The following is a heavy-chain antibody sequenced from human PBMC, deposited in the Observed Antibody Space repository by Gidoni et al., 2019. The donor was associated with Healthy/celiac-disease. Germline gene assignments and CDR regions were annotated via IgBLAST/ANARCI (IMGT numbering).Heavy chain of an antibody. Sequence: QVQLQRSGPGLVKPSQTLSLTCTVSGGSISSGGYYWSRIRQHPGKGLEWIGYIYYSGSTYYNPSLKSRVTISVDTSKNQFSLKLSSVTAADTAVYYCARDPNYYGSGSFPGGMDVWGQGTTVTVSS. CDR2: IYYSGST. J-gene: IGHJ6*02. CDR3: ARDPNYYGSGSFPGGMDV. V-gene: IGHV4-31*03. D-gene: IGHD3-10*01. CDR1: GGSISSGGYY.